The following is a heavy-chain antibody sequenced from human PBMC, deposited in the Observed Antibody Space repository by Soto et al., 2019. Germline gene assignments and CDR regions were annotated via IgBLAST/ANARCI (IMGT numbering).Heavy chain of an antibody. D-gene: IGHD6-13*01. Sequence: EVQLVESGGGLVKPGGSLRLSCAASGFTFSSYSMNWVRQAPGKGLEWVSSISSSSSYIYYADSVKGRFTISRDNAKNSLYLQMNSMRAEDTAMYYCARDLLTSSSWYYYYGMDVWGQGTTVTVSS. CDR1: GFTFSSYS. J-gene: IGHJ6*02. V-gene: IGHV3-21*01. CDR2: ISSSSSYI. CDR3: ARDLLTSSSWYYYYGMDV.